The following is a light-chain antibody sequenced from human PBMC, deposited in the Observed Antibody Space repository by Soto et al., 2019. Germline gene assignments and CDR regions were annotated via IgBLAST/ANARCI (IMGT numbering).Light chain of an antibody. J-gene: IGKJ5*01. CDR1: QSVSSSY. CDR2: AAT. V-gene: IGKV3-20*01. Sequence: EIVLTQSPGTLSLSPGERATLSCRASQSVSSSYLAWYQQKPGQAPRLLIYAATSRATAIPDRFSCIGSGTDSTLTSSRLKPEDFAVYYCQQYGSSPIPFGQGTRLEIK. CDR3: QQYGSSPIP.